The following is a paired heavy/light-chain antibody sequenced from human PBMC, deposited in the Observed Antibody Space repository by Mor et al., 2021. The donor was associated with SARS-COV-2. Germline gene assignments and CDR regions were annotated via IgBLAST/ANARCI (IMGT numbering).Heavy chain of an antibody. CDR3: AKDIKMTGAQWDAFDI. D-gene: IGHD2-8*01. Sequence: EVQLVESGGGLVQPGRSLRLSCAASGFIFNDYAMHWVRQAPGKGLEWVSGIIWNSGNIGYADSVKGRFTISRDNAKNSLYLQMNSLRAEDTALYYCAKDIKMTGAQWDAFDIWGQGTMVTVSS. CDR2: IIWNSGNI. CDR1: GFIFNDYA. J-gene: IGHJ3*02. V-gene: IGHV3-9*01.
Light chain of an antibody. Sequence: DIVMTQSPVSLPVTPGEPASISCRSSQSLLHSNGHNYLDWYLQKPGQSPQLLIYLGFNRASGVPDRFSGSGSGTDFTLKISRVEAEDVGIYYCMQALQTPVTFGGGTKVEIK. V-gene: IGKV2-28*01. CDR3: MQALQTPVT. CDR2: LGF. J-gene: IGKJ4*01. CDR1: QSLLHSNGHNY.